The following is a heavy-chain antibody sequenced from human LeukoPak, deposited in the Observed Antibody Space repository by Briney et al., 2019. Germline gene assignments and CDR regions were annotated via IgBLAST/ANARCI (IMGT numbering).Heavy chain of an antibody. J-gene: IGHJ4*02. CDR2: IIPIFDTT. D-gene: IGHD3-22*01. CDR1: GGTFSSYA. Sequence: SVKVSCKASGGTFSSYAINWVRQAPGQGLEWMGGIIPIFDTTNYAQNFQGRVTITADKSTNTAYMELSSLRSEDTAVYYCARDLYYYDSSGYYNDYWGQGTLVTVSS. V-gene: IGHV1-69*06. CDR3: ARDLYYYDSSGYYNDY.